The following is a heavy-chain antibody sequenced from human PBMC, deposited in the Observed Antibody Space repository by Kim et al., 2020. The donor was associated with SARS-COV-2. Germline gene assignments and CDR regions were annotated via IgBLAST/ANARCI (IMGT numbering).Heavy chain of an antibody. D-gene: IGHD3-22*01. CDR1: GFTFSSYA. Sequence: GGSLRLSCAASGFTFSSYAMHWVRQAPGKGLEWVAVISYDGSNKYYADSVKGRFTISRDNSKNTLYLQMNSLRAEDTAVYYCARAQWGDSSGYYYYWGQGTLVTVSS. J-gene: IGHJ4*02. CDR2: ISYDGSNK. CDR3: ARAQWGDSSGYYYY. V-gene: IGHV3-30*04.